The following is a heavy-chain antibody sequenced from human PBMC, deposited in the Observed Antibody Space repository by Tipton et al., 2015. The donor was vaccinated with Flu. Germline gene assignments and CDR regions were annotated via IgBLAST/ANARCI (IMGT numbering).Heavy chain of an antibody. CDR3: ARLSYYDVDLKNFYFED. CDR2: IYPSGTT. V-gene: IGHV4-39*01. Sequence: GLVKPSETLSLTCTVSSGSIRSTNHFCAWIRQPPGKRLELIGSIYPSGTTYYNPSLKSRVTISVDTSKSQFSLKLRSVTAADTAVYYCARLSYYDVDLKNFYFEDWGQGTLVTVSS. J-gene: IGHJ4*02. D-gene: IGHD3-10*02. CDR1: SGSIRSTNHF.